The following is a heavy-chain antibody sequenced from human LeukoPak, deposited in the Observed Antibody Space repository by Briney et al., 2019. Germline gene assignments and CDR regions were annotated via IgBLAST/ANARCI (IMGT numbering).Heavy chain of an antibody. Sequence: SETLSLTCTVSGGTISSYYWNWIRQPAGKGLEWIGRIYTSGSTYYNPSLKRRVTMSVDTSKNQFSLKLSSVTAADTAVSYSARDTRIRGYRGYDLGYWGQGTLVTVSS. CDR1: GGTISSYY. CDR2: IYTSGST. CDR3: ARDTRIRGYRGYDLGY. J-gene: IGHJ4*02. D-gene: IGHD5-12*01. V-gene: IGHV4-4*07.